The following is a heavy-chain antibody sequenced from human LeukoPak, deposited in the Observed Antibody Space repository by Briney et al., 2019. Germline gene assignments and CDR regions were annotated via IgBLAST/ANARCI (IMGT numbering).Heavy chain of an antibody. CDR3: ARGKWEVRGFDY. V-gene: IGHV3-53*01. D-gene: IGHD1-26*01. J-gene: IGHJ4*02. CDR1: GFTVSSQY. Sequence: PGGSLRLSCAASGFTVSSQYMSWVRQAPGKGLEWVSVIYSGGTTNYVDSVKGRFTISRDNSKNTLYLQMDRLRAEDTAVYYCARGKWEVRGFDYWGQGTLVTVSS. CDR2: IYSGGTT.